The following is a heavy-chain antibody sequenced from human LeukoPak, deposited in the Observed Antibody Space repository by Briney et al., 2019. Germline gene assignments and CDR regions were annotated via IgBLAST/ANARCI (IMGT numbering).Heavy chain of an antibody. CDR3: AKDVGSGWAANYFDS. CDR1: GFTFSSYA. CDR2: ISGSGGNT. J-gene: IGHJ4*02. V-gene: IGHV3-23*01. Sequence: GGSLRLSRAASGFTFSSYAMHWVRQAPGKGLEWVSAISGSGGNTYYADSVKGRFTISRDNSKNTLYLQMNSLRAEDTAVYYCAKDVGSGWAANYFDSWGQGTLVTVSS. D-gene: IGHD6-19*01.